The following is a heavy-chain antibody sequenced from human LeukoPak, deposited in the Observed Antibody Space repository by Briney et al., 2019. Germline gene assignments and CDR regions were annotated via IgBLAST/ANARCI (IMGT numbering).Heavy chain of an antibody. CDR2: IIPIFGIA. CDR1: GGTFISYA. J-gene: IGHJ5*02. D-gene: IGHD6-19*01. Sequence: SVKVSCKASGGTFISYAISWVRQAPGQGLEWMGGIIPIFGIANYAQKFQGRVTITADKSTSTAYMELSSLRSEDTAVYYCARELTLGIAVAGTGSWFDPWGQGTLVTVSS. CDR3: ARELTLGIAVAGTGSWFDP. V-gene: IGHV1-69*17.